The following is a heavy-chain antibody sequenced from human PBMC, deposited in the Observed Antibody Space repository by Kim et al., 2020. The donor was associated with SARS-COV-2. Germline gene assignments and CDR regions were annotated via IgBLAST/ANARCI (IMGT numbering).Heavy chain of an antibody. CDR2: INSDGSSS. CDR1: GFTFSNYW. D-gene: IGHD1-26*01. Sequence: GVSLRLSCAASGFTFSNYWMHWVRQAPRKGLVWLSRINSDGSSSTYADSVQGRFTVSRDNAKNTLFLQMNSLRAEDTAVYYCVRGYSGTYRSDYWGQGTLVTVSS. V-gene: IGHV3-74*01. CDR3: VRGYSGTYRSDY. J-gene: IGHJ4*02.